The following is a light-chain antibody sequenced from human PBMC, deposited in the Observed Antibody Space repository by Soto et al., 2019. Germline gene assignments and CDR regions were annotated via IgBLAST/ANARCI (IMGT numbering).Light chain of an antibody. Sequence: QSVLTQPRSVSGSPGQSGTISCTGTSSDVGGYNYVSWYQQHPGKAPKLLIYDVSKRPSGVPDRCSGSKSGNTASLTISGLQADDEADYYCCSYAGSSTLYVFGTGTKVTVL. CDR3: CSYAGSSTLYV. V-gene: IGLV2-11*01. CDR2: DVS. J-gene: IGLJ1*01. CDR1: SSDVGGYNY.